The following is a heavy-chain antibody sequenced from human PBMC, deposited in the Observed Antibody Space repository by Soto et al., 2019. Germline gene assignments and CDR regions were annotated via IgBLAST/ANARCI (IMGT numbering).Heavy chain of an antibody. CDR1: GFTFSSYG. J-gene: IGHJ6*02. Sequence: QVQLVESGGGVVQPGRSLRLSCAASGFTFSSYGMHWVRQAPGKGLEWVAVISYDGSNKYYADSVKGRFTISRDNSKNTLYLQMNSLRAEDTAVYYCAKAQPKRTYGSGPNYYYGMDVWGQGTTVTVSS. D-gene: IGHD3-10*01. CDR3: AKAQPKRTYGSGPNYYYGMDV. CDR2: ISYDGSNK. V-gene: IGHV3-30*18.